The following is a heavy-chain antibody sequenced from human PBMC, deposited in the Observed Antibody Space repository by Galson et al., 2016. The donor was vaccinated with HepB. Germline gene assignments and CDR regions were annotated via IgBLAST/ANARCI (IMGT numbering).Heavy chain of an antibody. CDR2: ISGGGGST. Sequence: SLRLSCAASGFTFTSYAMSRVRQAPGKGLEWVSAISGGGGSTYYADSVKGRFTISRDNSKNTVYLQMNSLRAEDTALYYCAKSMNWNNHLLLFWGRGTMVTVSS. CDR3: AKSMNWNNHLLLF. V-gene: IGHV3-23*01. J-gene: IGHJ3*01. D-gene: IGHD1/OR15-1a*01. CDR1: GFTFTSYA.